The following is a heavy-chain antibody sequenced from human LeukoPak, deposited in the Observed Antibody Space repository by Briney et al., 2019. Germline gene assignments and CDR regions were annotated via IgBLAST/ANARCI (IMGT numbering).Heavy chain of an antibody. J-gene: IGHJ5*02. Sequence: PSETLSLTCAVYGGSFSGYYWSRIRQPPGKGLEWIGEINHSGSTNYNPSLKSRVTISVDTSKNQFSLKLSSVTVADTAVYYCARALKAVAVRFDPWGQGTLVTVSS. CDR1: GGSFSGYY. CDR3: ARALKAVAVRFDP. D-gene: IGHD6-19*01. CDR2: INHSGST. V-gene: IGHV4-34*01.